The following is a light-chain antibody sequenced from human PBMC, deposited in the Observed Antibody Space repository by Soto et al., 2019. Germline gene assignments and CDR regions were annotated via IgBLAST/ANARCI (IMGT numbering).Light chain of an antibody. CDR3: QQSHITQYS. V-gene: IGKV3-15*01. Sequence: EIVMTQSPATLSVSPGERATLSCRASQSVSSNLAWYQQKPGQAPRLLIYGASTRATGIPARFSGSGSGTDFTLTISSLQREDFATYYCQQSHITQYSFGQGTTVEIK. J-gene: IGKJ2*03. CDR1: QSVSSN. CDR2: GAS.